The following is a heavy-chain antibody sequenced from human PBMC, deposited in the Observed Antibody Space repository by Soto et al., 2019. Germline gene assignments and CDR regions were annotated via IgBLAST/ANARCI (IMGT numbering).Heavy chain of an antibody. J-gene: IGHJ2*01. CDR3: ARDGSGFHWYFDV. CDR1: GDSVSSVTAT. CDR2: TYYRSKWYY. Sequence: QVQLQQSGPGLVKPSQTLSLMCDISGDSVSSVTATWSWIRQSPSRGLEWLGRTYYRSKWYYDYAVSVKSRIVITPDTSKKQLTLDLNSVTPEDTAVYFCARDGSGFHWYFDVWGRGTLVTVSS. V-gene: IGHV6-1*01. D-gene: IGHD6-19*01.